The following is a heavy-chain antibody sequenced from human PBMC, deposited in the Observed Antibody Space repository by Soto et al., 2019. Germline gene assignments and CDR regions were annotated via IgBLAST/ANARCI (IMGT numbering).Heavy chain of an antibody. CDR1: GGSISSYY. J-gene: IGHJ3*02. V-gene: IGHV4-59*08. CDR3: ARLEAAAGVERAFDI. D-gene: IGHD6-13*01. Sequence: SETLSLTCTVSGGSISSYYWSWIRQPPAKGLEWIGYIYYSGSTNYNPSLKSRVTISVDTSKNQFSLKLSSVTAADTAVYYCARLEAAAGVERAFDIWGQGTMVTVSS. CDR2: IYYSGST.